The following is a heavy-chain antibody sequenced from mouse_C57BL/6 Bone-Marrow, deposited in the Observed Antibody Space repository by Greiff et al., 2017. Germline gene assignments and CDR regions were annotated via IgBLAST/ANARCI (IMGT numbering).Heavy chain of an antibody. D-gene: IGHD4-1*01. V-gene: IGHV1-81*01. CDR2: IYPRSGNT. CDR1: GYTFTSYG. J-gene: IGHJ3*01. Sequence: QQSCKASGYTFTSYGISWVKQRTGQGLEWIGEIYPRSGNTYYNEKFKGKATLTADKSSSTAYMELRSLTSEDSAVYFCARGALGWFAYWGQGTLVTVSA. CDR3: ARGALGWFAY.